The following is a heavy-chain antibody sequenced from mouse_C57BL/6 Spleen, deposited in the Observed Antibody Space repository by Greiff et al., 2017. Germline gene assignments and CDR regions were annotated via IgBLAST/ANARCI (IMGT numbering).Heavy chain of an antibody. J-gene: IGHJ3*01. CDR2: ISDGGSYT. CDR3: ARAEY. CDR1: GFTFSSYA. Sequence: EVKVVESGGGLVKPGGSLKLSCAASGFTFSSYAMSWVRQTPEKRLEWVATISDGGSYTYYPDNVKGRFTISRDNAKNNLYLQMSHLKSEDTAMYYCARAEYWGQGTLVTVSA. V-gene: IGHV5-4*03.